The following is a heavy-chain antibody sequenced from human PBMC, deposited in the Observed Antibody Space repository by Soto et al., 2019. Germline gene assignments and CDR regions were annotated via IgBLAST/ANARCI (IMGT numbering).Heavy chain of an antibody. D-gene: IGHD3-10*01. CDR2: IYYSGST. J-gene: IGHJ4*02. CDR3: ARQETGYYGSGSYYNGPFFDY. CDR1: GGSISSSSYY. V-gene: IGHV4-39*01. Sequence: QLQLQESGPGLVKPSETLSLTCTVSGGSISSSSYYWGWIRQPPGKGLEWIGSIYYSGSTYYNPSLKSRVTISVDTSKNQFSLKLSSVTAADTAVYYCARQETGYYGSGSYYNGPFFDYWGQGTLVTVSS.